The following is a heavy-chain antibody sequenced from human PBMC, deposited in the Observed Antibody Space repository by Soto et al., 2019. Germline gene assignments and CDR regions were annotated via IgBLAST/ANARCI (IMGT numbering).Heavy chain of an antibody. CDR2: IYYSGST. CDR3: ARHLRSATGMFRFGYYYGMDV. D-gene: IGHD6-25*01. CDR1: GGSISSSSYY. Sequence: TLSLTCTVSGGSISSSSYYWGWIRQPPGKGLEWFGSIYYSGSTYYNPSLKSRVTISVDTSKNQFSLKLSSVTAADTAVYYCARHLRSATGMFRFGYYYGMDVWGQGTTVTVSS. J-gene: IGHJ6*02. V-gene: IGHV4-39*01.